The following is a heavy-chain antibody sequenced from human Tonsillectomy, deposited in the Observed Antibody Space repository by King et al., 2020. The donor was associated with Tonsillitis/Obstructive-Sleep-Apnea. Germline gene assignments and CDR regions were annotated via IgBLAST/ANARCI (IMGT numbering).Heavy chain of an antibody. V-gene: IGHV4-4*07. D-gene: IGHD3-10*01. CDR2: IYTSGST. J-gene: IGHJ4*02. CDR1: GGSISSYY. Sequence: MQLQESGPGLVKPSENLSLTCTVSGGSISSYYWSWIRQPAGKGLEWIGRIYTSGSTNYNPSLKSRVTMSVDTSKNQFSLKLSSVTAADTAVYYCARNSGSGSYLGYYFDYWGQGTLVTVSS. CDR3: ARNSGSGSYLGYYFDY.